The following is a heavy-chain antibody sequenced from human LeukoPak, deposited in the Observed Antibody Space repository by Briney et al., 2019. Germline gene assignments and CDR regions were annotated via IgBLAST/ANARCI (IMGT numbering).Heavy chain of an antibody. CDR2: INYSGSTM. D-gene: IGHD1-26*01. CDR1: GFTFSDYY. CDR3: ARRGELLRDNWLDP. V-gene: IGHV3-11*04. Sequence: GGSLRLSCAASGFTFSDYYMSWIRQAPGKGREWVSYINYSGSTMYYADSVRGRFTISRDNAKNSLYLQMNSLRVEDTAVYYCARRGELLRDNWLDPWGQGALVTVSS. J-gene: IGHJ5*02.